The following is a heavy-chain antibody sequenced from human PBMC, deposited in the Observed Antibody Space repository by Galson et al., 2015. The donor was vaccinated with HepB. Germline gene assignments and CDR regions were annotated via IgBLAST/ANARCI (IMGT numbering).Heavy chain of an antibody. D-gene: IGHD6-19*01. CDR1: GYSFTSYW. V-gene: IGHV5-51*01. CDR3: ARGFAQQWLVPYFQH. J-gene: IGHJ1*01. CDR2: IYPGDSDT. Sequence: QSGAEVKKPGESLRISCKGSGYSFTSYWIGWVRQMPGKGLEWMGIIYPGDSDTRYSPSFQGQVTISADKSISTAYLQWSSLKASDTAMYYCARGFAQQWLVPYFQHWGQGTLVTVSS.